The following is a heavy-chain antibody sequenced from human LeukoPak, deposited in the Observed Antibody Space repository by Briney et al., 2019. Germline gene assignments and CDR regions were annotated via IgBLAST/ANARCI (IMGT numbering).Heavy chain of an antibody. D-gene: IGHD3-10*01. CDR3: ARANGWFGEFLYYFDY. V-gene: IGHV1-18*01. CDR1: GYTFTNHG. Sequence: ASLKVSCKASGYTFTNHGITWVRQAPGQGLEWMGWISAYNGNTNYAQKLQGRVTMTTDTSTSTAYMELRSLRSDDTAVYYCARANGWFGEFLYYFDYWGQGTLVTVSS. J-gene: IGHJ4*02. CDR2: ISAYNGNT.